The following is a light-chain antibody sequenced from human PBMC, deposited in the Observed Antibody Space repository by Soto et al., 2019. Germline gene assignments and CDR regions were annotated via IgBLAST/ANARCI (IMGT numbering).Light chain of an antibody. V-gene: IGKV1-9*01. CDR1: QDISSS. J-gene: IGKJ4*01. CDR3: QQLRSYPST. Sequence: IQLTQSPSYLSASVGDRVTITCRASQDISSSLGWYQQKPGKAPKLLIYAASILQSGVPSRFSGSVFGTDFTLTISSLQAEDFASYFCQQLRSYPSTFGGGTKVEIK. CDR2: AAS.